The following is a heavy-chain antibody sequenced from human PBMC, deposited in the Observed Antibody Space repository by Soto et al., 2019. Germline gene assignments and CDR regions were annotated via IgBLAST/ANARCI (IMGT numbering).Heavy chain of an antibody. CDR2: INHSGST. J-gene: IGHJ6*02. Sequence: SETLSLTCAVYGGSFSGYYWSWIRQPPGKGLEWIGEINHSGSTNYNPSLKSRVTISVDTSKNQFSLKLSSVTAADTAVYYCARGTGRCSGGSCYPRTYYYYYYGMDVWGQGTTVTVSS. D-gene: IGHD2-15*01. V-gene: IGHV4-34*01. CDR1: GGSFSGYY. CDR3: ARGTGRCSGGSCYPRTYYYYYYGMDV.